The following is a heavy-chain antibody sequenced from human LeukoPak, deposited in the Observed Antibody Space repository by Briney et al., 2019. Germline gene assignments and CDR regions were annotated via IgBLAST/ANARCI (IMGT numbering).Heavy chain of an antibody. CDR2: IYHSGST. D-gene: IGHD3-16*01. J-gene: IGHJ4*02. CDR3: ATLRGEGEIDY. CDR1: GYSISSGYY. Sequence: SETLSLTCAVSGYSISSGYYWGWIRQPPGKGLEWIGSIYHSGSTYYNPSLKSRVTISVGTSKNQFSLKLSSVTAADTAVYYCATLRGEGEIDYWGQGTLVTVSS. V-gene: IGHV4-38-2*01.